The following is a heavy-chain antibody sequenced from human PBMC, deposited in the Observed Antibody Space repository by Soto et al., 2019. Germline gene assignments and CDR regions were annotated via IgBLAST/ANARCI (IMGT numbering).Heavy chain of an antibody. CDR3: ASELGYCSGGSCYSKYYFDY. J-gene: IGHJ4*02. D-gene: IGHD2-15*01. Sequence: QLQLQESGPGLVKPSETLSLTCTVSGGSISSSSYYWGWIRQPPGQGLEWIGSIYYSGSTYYNPSLKSRVTISVDTSKNQFSLNLSSVTAADTAVYYCASELGYCSGGSCYSKYYFDYWGQGTLVTVSS. CDR1: GGSISSSSYY. V-gene: IGHV4-39*01. CDR2: IYYSGST.